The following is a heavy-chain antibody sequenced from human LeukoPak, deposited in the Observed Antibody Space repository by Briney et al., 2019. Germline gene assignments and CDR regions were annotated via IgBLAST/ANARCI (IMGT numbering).Heavy chain of an antibody. CDR2: ISGSGGST. D-gene: IGHD3-10*01. J-gene: IGHJ4*02. Sequence: GGSLRLSCAASGFTFSSYSMHWVRQAPGKGLEWVSAISGSGGSTYYADSVKGRFTISRDNSKNTLYLQMNSLRAEDTAVYYCAKVPKRLAMVRGVPSSTFDYWGQGTLVTVSS. CDR3: AKVPKRLAMVRGVPSSTFDY. CDR1: GFTFSSYS. V-gene: IGHV3-23*01.